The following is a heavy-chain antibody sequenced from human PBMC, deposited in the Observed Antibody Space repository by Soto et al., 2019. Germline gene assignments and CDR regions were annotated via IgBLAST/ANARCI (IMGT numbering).Heavy chain of an antibody. J-gene: IGHJ4*02. CDR2: ISGSGGST. Sequence: EVQLLESGGGLVQPGGSLRLSCEASGSTFSSNAMSWVRQAPGKGLEWVSAISGSGGSTYYADSVKGRFTISRDNSKNTLYLQMNSLRAEDTAVYYCAKSLVVVPAAEYYFDYWGQGTLVTVSS. CDR1: GSTFSSNA. V-gene: IGHV3-23*01. D-gene: IGHD2-2*01. CDR3: AKSLVVVPAAEYYFDY.